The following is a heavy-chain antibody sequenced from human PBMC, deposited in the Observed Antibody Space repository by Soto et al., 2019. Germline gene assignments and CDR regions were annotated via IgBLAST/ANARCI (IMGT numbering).Heavy chain of an antibody. CDR1: GYSFTSYW. J-gene: IGHJ5*02. Sequence: PGESLKISCSGSGYSFTSYWIGWVRQMPGKGLEWMGIIYPGDSDTRYSPSFQGQVTISADKSISTAYLQWSSLKASDTAMYYCAGHPSGSYSWFDPWGQGTLVTVSS. CDR2: IYPGDSDT. CDR3: AGHPSGSYSWFDP. D-gene: IGHD1-26*01. V-gene: IGHV5-51*01.